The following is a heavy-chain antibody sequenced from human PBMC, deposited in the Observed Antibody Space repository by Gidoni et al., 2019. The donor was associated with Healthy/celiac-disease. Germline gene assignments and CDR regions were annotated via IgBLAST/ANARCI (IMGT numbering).Heavy chain of an antibody. Sequence: QVQLQQWGAGLLKPSATLSLTCAVYGGSFSGYYWSWIRQPPGKGLEWIGEINHSGSTNYNPSLKSRVTISVDTSKNQFSLKLSSVTAADTAVYYCARERFHGSYYFDYWGQGTLVTVSS. CDR2: INHSGST. V-gene: IGHV4-34*01. J-gene: IGHJ4*02. D-gene: IGHD3-16*01. CDR1: GGSFSGYY. CDR3: ARERFHGSYYFDY.